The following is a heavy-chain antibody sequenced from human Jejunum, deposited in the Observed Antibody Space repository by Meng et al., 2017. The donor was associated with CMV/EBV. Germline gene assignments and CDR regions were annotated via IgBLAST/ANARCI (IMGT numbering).Heavy chain of an antibody. J-gene: IGHJ4*02. CDR3: ASQRDSSNNYFYK. CDR1: GFIFSDYH. D-gene: IGHD2-2*01. Sequence: QVQXVESGXXXVKPGGSXRLSCATSGFIFSDYHMNWIRLTPGKGLEWISYISTGSTYTNYADSVKGRFAISRDNAKNSLYLQMNNLRVEDTAIYYCASQRDSSNNYFYKWGQGTLVTVSS. V-gene: IGHV3-11*05. CDR2: ISTGSTYT.